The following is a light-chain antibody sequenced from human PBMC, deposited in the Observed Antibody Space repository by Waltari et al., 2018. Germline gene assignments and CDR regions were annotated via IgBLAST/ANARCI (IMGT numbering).Light chain of an antibody. CDR2: EVN. CDR1: SSDIGGYNY. Sequence: QSALTQPPSASGSPGQSVTISCTGTSSDIGGYNYVSWYQQHPGKAPKLMIYEVNKRPSGGPDRCSGSKSGNTASLTVSGLQAEDEADYYCSAYAGSNNYVVFGGGTKLTVL. CDR3: SAYAGSNNYVV. J-gene: IGLJ2*01. V-gene: IGLV2-8*01.